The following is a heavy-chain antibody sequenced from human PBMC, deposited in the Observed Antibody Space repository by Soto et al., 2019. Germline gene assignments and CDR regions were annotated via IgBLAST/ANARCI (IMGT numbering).Heavy chain of an antibody. Sequence: GGSLRLSCAASGFTVNSNYMSWVRQAPGKGLEWVSVIYSDDRTYNAGSVKGRFTISRDNSKNTLYLQMDSLRAEDTAVYYCARDYGGYLDYWGQGTLVTVSS. J-gene: IGHJ4*02. CDR2: IYSDDRT. CDR1: GFTVNSNY. D-gene: IGHD4-17*01. V-gene: IGHV3-53*01. CDR3: ARDYGGYLDY.